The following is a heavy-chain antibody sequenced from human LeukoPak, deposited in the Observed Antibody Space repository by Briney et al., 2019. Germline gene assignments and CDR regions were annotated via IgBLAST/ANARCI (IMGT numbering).Heavy chain of an antibody. CDR3: ARGGSLLWFGEYYY. Sequence: PSETLSLTCTVPGGSISSRSYYWGWIPQPPGKGLEWIGSIYYSGSTYYNPSLNSRVTISVDTSKNQFSLELSSVTAADTAVYYCARGGSLLWFGEYYYWGQGTLVTVSS. V-gene: IGHV4-39*07. CDR1: GGSISSRSYY. D-gene: IGHD3-10*01. J-gene: IGHJ4*02. CDR2: IYYSGST.